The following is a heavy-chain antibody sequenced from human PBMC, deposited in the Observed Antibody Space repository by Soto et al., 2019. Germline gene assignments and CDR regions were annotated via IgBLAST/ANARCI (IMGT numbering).Heavy chain of an antibody. CDR3: VRAPDEFCYGLDV. Sequence: QAQLVQSGADVKKPGASVKVSCKASGYSFTDHYMHWVRQAPGQGLEWLGWINPNTGVTHFAQKCQGWVTMTRDRSINTAYMELTRLESDGTAFYICVRAPDEFCYGLDVWGQGTTVTVSS. CDR1: GYSFTDHY. V-gene: IGHV1-2*04. J-gene: IGHJ6*02. CDR2: INPNTGVT.